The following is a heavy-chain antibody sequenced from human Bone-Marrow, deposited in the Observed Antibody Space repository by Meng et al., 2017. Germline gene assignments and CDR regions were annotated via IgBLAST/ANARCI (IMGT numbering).Heavy chain of an antibody. CDR2: ISSSGSTI. CDR3: ARVRTDYVWGSYRYFDY. J-gene: IGHJ4*02. D-gene: IGHD3-16*02. Sequence: GQLVECGGGLGKPGRFLRLSWAAYGFTFSDYYMGWIRQAPGKGLEWVSYISSSGSTIYYADSVKGRFTISRDNAKNSLYLQMNSLRAEDTAVYYCARVRTDYVWGSYRYFDYWGQGTLVTVSS. CDR1: GFTFSDYY. V-gene: IGHV3-11*01.